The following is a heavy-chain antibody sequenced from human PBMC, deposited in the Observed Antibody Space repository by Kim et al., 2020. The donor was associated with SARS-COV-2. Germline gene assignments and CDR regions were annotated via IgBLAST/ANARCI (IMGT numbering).Heavy chain of an antibody. Sequence: GGSLRLSCITSGFTFGDYIFNWVRQAPGKGLEWVGFIRTKVDGETTEYAASVKGRFSISRDDSKNIAYLQMTSLQTEDTGTYYCTGGHYTNLWGQGTVV. D-gene: IGHD2-8*01. J-gene: IGHJ3*01. CDR2: IRTKVDGETT. CDR1: GFTFGDYI. CDR3: TGGHYTNL. V-gene: IGHV3-49*04.